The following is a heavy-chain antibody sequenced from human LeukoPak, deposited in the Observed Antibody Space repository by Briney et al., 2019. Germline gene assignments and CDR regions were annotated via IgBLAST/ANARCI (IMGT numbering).Heavy chain of an antibody. Sequence: SETLSLTCTVSGGSISSYYWSWIRQPPGKGLEWIGRIYASGTTNYNPSLKSRVTISVDTSKNQFSLKLSSVTAADTAVYYCARDAAPYSYGFDYWGQGTLVTVSS. V-gene: IGHV4-59*01. J-gene: IGHJ4*02. CDR3: ARDAAPYSYGFDY. CDR1: GGSISSYY. D-gene: IGHD5-18*01. CDR2: IYASGTT.